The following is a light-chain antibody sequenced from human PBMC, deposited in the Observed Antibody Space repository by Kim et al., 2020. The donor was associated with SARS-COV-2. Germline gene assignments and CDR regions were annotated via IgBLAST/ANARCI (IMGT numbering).Light chain of an antibody. CDR2: AAS. CDR3: QQSYSTPYT. J-gene: IGKJ2*01. CDR1: QTNGIY. V-gene: IGKV1-39*01. Sequence: SASVGDRVTITCRASQTNGIYLNWYQHKPGKAPKLLIYAASSLQSGVPSSFSGSGSGTDFTLTISSLQPEDFATYYCQQSYSTPYTLGQGTKLEI.